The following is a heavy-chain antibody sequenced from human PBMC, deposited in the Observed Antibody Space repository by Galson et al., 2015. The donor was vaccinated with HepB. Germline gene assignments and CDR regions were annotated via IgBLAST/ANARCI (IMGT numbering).Heavy chain of an antibody. CDR3: ARGDIVVVVAATGDYYFDY. CDR1: GFTFSSYA. D-gene: IGHD2-15*01. J-gene: IGHJ4*02. V-gene: IGHV3-30-3*01. Sequence: SLRLSCAASGFTFSSYAMHWVRQAPGKGLEWVAVISYDGSNKYYADSVKGRFTISRDNSKNTLYLQMNSLRAEDTAVYYCARGDIVVVVAATGDYYFDYWGQGTLVTVSS. CDR2: ISYDGSNK.